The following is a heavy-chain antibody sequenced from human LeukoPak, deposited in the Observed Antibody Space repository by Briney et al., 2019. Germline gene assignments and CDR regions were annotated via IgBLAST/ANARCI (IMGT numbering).Heavy chain of an antibody. J-gene: IGHJ5*02. CDR1: GGSISSSSYY. D-gene: IGHD3-3*01. V-gene: IGHV4-39*07. Sequence: SETLSLTCTVSGGSISSSSYYWGWIRQPPGKGLEWIGSIYYSGSTYYRPSLKSRVTISVDTSKNQFSLKLSSVNAADTAVYYWARDLVRRYDFWSGYYSWFDPWGQGTLVTVSS. CDR2: IYYSGST. CDR3: ARDLVRRYDFWSGYYSWFDP.